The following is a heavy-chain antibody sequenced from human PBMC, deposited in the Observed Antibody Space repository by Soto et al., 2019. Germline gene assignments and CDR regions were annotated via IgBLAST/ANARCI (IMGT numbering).Heavy chain of an antibody. CDR1: GFTFSNYW. D-gene: IGHD5-12*01. Sequence: GGSLRLSCAASGFTFSNYWMHWVRQVPGKGLVWVARIKGDETSTGYADSLKGRFTIFRDNVKNTLYLQMNSLRAEDTAVYYCARGVSGYYGFHYWGRATLVTVPS. J-gene: IGHJ4*02. V-gene: IGHV3-74*01. CDR3: ARGVSGYYGFHY. CDR2: IKGDETST.